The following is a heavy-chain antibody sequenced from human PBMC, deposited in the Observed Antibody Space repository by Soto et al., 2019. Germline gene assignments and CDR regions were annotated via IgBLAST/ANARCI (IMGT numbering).Heavy chain of an antibody. CDR3: ARDGTLYDSRAYYYLY. CDR2: ITPMFGTP. V-gene: IGHV1-69*13. D-gene: IGHD3-22*01. CDR1: GGTFSSYT. Sequence: SVKVSCKASGGTFSSYTINWVRQAPGPGLEWMGGITPMFGTPNYAQKFLGRVTITADESTSTAYMELSSLRSEDTAMYFCARDGTLYDSRAYYYLYWGQGTLVTVSS. J-gene: IGHJ4*02.